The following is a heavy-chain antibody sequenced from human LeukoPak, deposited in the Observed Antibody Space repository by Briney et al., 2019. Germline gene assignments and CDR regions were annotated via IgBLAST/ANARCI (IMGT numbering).Heavy chain of an antibody. V-gene: IGHV3-7*01. D-gene: IGHD6-19*01. J-gene: IGHJ5*02. Sequence: GGSLRLSCAASGFTFSSYWMSWVRQAPGKGLEWVANIKQDGSEKYYVDSVKGRFTISRDNAKNSLYLQMNSLRAEDTAVYYCALSRHSSGWYFSQSFPIDPWGQGTLVTVSS. CDR3: ALSRHSSGWYFSQSFPIDP. CDR1: GFTFSSYW. CDR2: IKQDGSEK.